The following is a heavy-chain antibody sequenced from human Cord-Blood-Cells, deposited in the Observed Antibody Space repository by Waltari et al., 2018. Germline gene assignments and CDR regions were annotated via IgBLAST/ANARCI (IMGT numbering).Heavy chain of an antibody. CDR2: INTNTGNP. V-gene: IGHV7-4-1*02. Sequence: QVQLVQSGSELKKPGASARVSCKASGYTFTSYAMNWVRLAPGHGPEWMGWINTNTGNPTDAQGFTGRFVFSLDTSVSTAYLQISSLKAEDTAVYYCARDGDIVVVPAARKYGMDVWGQGTTVTVSS. CDR3: ARDGDIVVVPAARKYGMDV. CDR1: GYTFTSYA. J-gene: IGHJ6*02. D-gene: IGHD2-2*01.